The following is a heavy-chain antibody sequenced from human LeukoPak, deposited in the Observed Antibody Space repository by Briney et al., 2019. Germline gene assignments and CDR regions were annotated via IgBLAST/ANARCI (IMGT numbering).Heavy chain of an antibody. CDR1: GFTFDDYA. D-gene: IGHD3-22*01. CDR3: AKDTLDVYDSSGPYYYYGMDV. J-gene: IGHJ6*02. V-gene: IGHV3-9*01. CDR2: ISWNSGSI. Sequence: GGSLRLSCAASGFTFDDYAMHWVRQAPGKGLEWVSGISWNSGSIGYADSVKGRFTISRDNAKNSLYLQMNSLRAEDTALYYCAKDTLDVYDSSGPYYYYGMDVWGQGTTVTVSS.